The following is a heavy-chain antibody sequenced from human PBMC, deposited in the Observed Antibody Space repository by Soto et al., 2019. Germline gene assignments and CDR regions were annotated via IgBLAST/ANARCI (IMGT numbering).Heavy chain of an antibody. Sequence: QVQLQQWGAGLLKPSETLSLTCGVYGGSFSEYYWNWIRQPPGMGLEWIGDLSHTGNTKYNPSLKSRLTISLDTSKRQFSLQLRSVTAADTAMYYCVLFVEAEALSDSWAQGTLVSVSS. D-gene: IGHD2-15*01. CDR3: VLFVEAEALSDS. J-gene: IGHJ4*02. CDR1: GGSFSEYY. CDR2: LSHTGNT. V-gene: IGHV4-34*01.